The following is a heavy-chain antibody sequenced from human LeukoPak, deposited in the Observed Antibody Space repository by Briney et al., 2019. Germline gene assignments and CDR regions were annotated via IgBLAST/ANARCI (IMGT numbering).Heavy chain of an antibody. CDR3: AKDGIVDTAMVSSYWYFDL. Sequence: PGGSLRLSCAASGFTFDDYAMHWVRQAPGKGLEWVSGISWNSGSIGYADSVKGRFTISRDNAKNSLYLQMNGLRAEDTALYYCAKDGIVDTAMVSSYWYFDLWGRGTLVTVSS. J-gene: IGHJ2*01. V-gene: IGHV3-9*01. CDR2: ISWNSGSI. CDR1: GFTFDDYA. D-gene: IGHD5-18*01.